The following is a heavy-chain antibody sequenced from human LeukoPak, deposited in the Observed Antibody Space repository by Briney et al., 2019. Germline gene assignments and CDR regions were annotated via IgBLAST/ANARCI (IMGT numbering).Heavy chain of an antibody. D-gene: IGHD6-19*01. Sequence: GGSLRLSCAASGFTFSSYWMSWVRQSPGKGLEWVANIEQDGSEKYYVDSVKGRFTISRDNAKNSLYLQMNSLRAEDTAVYYCAREGQWLVRLFDYWGQGTLVTVSS. CDR1: GFTFSSYW. J-gene: IGHJ4*02. V-gene: IGHV3-7*01. CDR2: IEQDGSEK. CDR3: AREGQWLVRLFDY.